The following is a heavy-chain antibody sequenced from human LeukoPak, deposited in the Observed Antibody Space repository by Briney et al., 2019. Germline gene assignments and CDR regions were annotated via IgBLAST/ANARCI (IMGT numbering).Heavy chain of an antibody. CDR3: AMGSPDEALDY. V-gene: IGHV3-74*01. J-gene: IGHJ4*02. D-gene: IGHD1-26*01. CDR1: GFTFSSYW. Sequence: GGSLRLSCAASGFTFSSYWMHWVRQAPGKGLVWVSRINTDGSSTSYADSVKGRFTISRDNAKNELYLQMNSLRAEDTAVYYCAMGSPDEALDYWGQGTLVTVSS. CDR2: INTDGSST.